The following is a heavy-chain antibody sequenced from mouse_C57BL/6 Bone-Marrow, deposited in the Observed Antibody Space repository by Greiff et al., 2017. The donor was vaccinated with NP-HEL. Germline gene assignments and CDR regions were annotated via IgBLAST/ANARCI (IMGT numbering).Heavy chain of an antibody. CDR1: GFTFSSYG. V-gene: IGHV5-6*01. CDR2: ISSGGSYT. CDR3: ARHPHLPSYAMDD. Sequence: EVQGVESGGDLVKPGGSLKLSCAASGFTFSSYGMSWVRQTPDKRLEWVATISSGGSYTYYPDSVKGRFTISRDTAKNTLYLQMSSLKSEDTAMYYCARHPHLPSYAMDDWGQGTSVTVSS. J-gene: IGHJ4*01.